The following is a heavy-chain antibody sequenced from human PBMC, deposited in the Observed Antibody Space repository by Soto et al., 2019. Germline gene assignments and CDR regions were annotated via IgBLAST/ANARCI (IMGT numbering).Heavy chain of an antibody. CDR2: INAGNGNT. Sequence: ASVKVSCEASGYTFTSYAMHWVRQAPGQRFEWMGWINAGNGNTKYSQKFQGRVTITRDTSASTAYMELSSLRSEDTVVYYCARTHCSSTRCYVGSWDYWGQGTLVTVSS. J-gene: IGHJ4*02. D-gene: IGHD2-2*01. V-gene: IGHV1-3*01. CDR1: GYTFTSYA. CDR3: ARTHCSSTRCYVGSWDY.